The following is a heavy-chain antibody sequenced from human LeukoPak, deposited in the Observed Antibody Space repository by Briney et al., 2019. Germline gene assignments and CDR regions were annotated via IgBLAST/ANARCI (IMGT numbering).Heavy chain of an antibody. D-gene: IGHD2-15*01. CDR3: ARALEVVAATHYYFDY. CDR1: RFTFSTYT. Sequence: NAGGSLRLSCAASRFTFSTYTMNWVRQAPGKGLEWVSSIRSSSSYIYYADSLKGRFTISRDNAKNSLYLQMNSLRAEDTAVYYCARALEVVAATHYYFDYWGQGTLVTVSS. V-gene: IGHV3-21*01. CDR2: IRSSSSYI. J-gene: IGHJ4*02.